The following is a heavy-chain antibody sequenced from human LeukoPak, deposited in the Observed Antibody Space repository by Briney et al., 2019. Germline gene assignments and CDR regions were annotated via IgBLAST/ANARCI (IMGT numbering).Heavy chain of an antibody. Sequence: GGSRRLSCAASGFTFGSYAMHWFRQAQGKGQEWVEVISYDGSNKYYADSVKGRFTISRDNSKNTLYLQMNSLRAEDTAVYYCARGAGQEWLSDYFDYWGQGTLVTVSS. CDR1: GFTFGSYA. D-gene: IGHD3-3*01. V-gene: IGHV3-30*01. CDR3: ARGAGQEWLSDYFDY. CDR2: ISYDGSNK. J-gene: IGHJ4*02.